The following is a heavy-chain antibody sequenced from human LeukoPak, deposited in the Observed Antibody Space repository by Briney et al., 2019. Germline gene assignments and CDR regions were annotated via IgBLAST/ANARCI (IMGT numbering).Heavy chain of an antibody. CDR1: GGTFSSYA. CDR2: IIPIFGTA. J-gene: IGHJ5*02. V-gene: IGHV1-69*05. Sequence: SGKVSCKASGGTFSSYAISWVRQAPGQGLEWMGGIIPIFGTANYAQKFQGRVTITTDESTSTAYMELSSLRSEDTAVYYCARAGAAAGTGWFDPWGQGTLVTVSS. CDR3: ARAGAAAGTGWFDP. D-gene: IGHD6-13*01.